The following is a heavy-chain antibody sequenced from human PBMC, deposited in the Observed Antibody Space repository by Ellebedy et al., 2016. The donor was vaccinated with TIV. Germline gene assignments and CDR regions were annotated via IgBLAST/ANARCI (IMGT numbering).Heavy chain of an antibody. Sequence: GGSLRLSXAASGFTFSSTWMTWVRQAPGKGLEGVANIKQDGTEEYYVDSVKGRFTISRDNAKNSLYLQMNSLRAEDTAVYYCARTYQTAMVRGVISPCDYWGQGTLVTVSS. D-gene: IGHD3-10*01. J-gene: IGHJ4*02. CDR2: IKQDGTEE. CDR3: ARTYQTAMVRGVISPCDY. V-gene: IGHV3-7*01. CDR1: GFTFSSTW.